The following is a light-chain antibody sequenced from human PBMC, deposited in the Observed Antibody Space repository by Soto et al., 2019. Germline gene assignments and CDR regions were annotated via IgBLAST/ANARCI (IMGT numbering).Light chain of an antibody. V-gene: IGLV2-14*01. CDR3: LSYTTSTPLGV. CDR2: DVN. Sequence: QSALTQPASLSGSPGESITISCIGGSSDFSGYKYVSWYQQYPGKAPKVIIYDVNKRPSGISDRFSASKSGNTASLTISGLQADDEADYYCLSYTTSTPLGVFGGGTKLTVL. J-gene: IGLJ3*02. CDR1: SSDFSGYKY.